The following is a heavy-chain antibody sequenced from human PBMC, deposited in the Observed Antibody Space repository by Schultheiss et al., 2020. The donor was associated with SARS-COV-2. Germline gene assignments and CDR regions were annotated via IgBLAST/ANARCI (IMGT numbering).Heavy chain of an antibody. J-gene: IGHJ4*02. CDR3: ARAGGEYSGSSIPY. D-gene: IGHD1-26*01. CDR1: GYTFTSSA. CDR2: INPSGGRT. Sequence: ASVKVSCKASGYTFTSSAVQWVRQARGQRLEWMGVINPSGGRTRYAQKFQGRVTMTRDTSTSTVNMELSSLRSEDTAVYYCARAGGEYSGSSIPYWGQGTLVTVSS. V-gene: IGHV1-46*01.